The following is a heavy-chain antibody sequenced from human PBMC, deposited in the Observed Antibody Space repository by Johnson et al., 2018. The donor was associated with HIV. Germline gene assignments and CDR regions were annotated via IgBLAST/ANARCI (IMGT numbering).Heavy chain of an antibody. J-gene: IGHJ3*02. Sequence: VQLVESGGGLVQPGGSLRLSSVASGFTVRSNYMSWVRQAPGKGLEWVSVIYSGGRSYYADSVKGRFTISRDNSKNSLYLQMNSLRAEDTAVYYCARQLGSDAFDIWGQGTMVTVSS. D-gene: IGHD7-27*01. CDR3: ARQLGSDAFDI. CDR1: GFTVRSNY. CDR2: IYSGGRS. V-gene: IGHV3-66*02.